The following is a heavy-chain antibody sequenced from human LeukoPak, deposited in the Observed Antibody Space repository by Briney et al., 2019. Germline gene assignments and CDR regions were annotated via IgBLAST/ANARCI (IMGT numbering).Heavy chain of an antibody. CDR3: VRLGGGSYFDN. J-gene: IGHJ4*02. Sequence: GGSLRLSCTASGFSFGDYSMGWVRQAPGKGLECISYIDRSGDIIYYAGSMKGRFTISRDNARNSPYLQMNSLRVEDTAVYYCVRLGGGSYFDNWGQGTLVTVSS. CDR2: IDRSGDII. V-gene: IGHV3-11*01. D-gene: IGHD1-26*01. CDR1: GFSFGDYS.